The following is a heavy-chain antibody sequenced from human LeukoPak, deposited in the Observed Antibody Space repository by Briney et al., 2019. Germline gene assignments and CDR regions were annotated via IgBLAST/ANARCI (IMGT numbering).Heavy chain of an antibody. D-gene: IGHD1-26*01. CDR2: IIPIFGTA. Sequence: GASVKVSCKASGGTFSSYAISWVRQAPGQGLEWMGGIIPIFGTANYAQKFQGRVTITTDESTSTAYMELSSLRSEDTAVYYCARGGVGATYGDYWGQGTLVTVSS. CDR1: GGTFSSYA. J-gene: IGHJ4*02. CDR3: ARGGVGATYGDY. V-gene: IGHV1-69*05.